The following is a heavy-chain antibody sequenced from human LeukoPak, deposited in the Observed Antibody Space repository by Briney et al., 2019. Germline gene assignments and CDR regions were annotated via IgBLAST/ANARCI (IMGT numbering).Heavy chain of an antibody. Sequence: GGSLRLSCAASGFTFDDYGMSWVRQAPGKGLEWVSGINWNGGSTGYADSVKGRFTISRDNAKNSLYLQMNSLRAEDTALYYCARATIFGVVGYYYYMDVWGKGTTVTASS. J-gene: IGHJ6*03. CDR1: GFTFDDYG. CDR2: INWNGGST. CDR3: ARATIFGVVGYYYYMDV. D-gene: IGHD3-3*01. V-gene: IGHV3-20*04.